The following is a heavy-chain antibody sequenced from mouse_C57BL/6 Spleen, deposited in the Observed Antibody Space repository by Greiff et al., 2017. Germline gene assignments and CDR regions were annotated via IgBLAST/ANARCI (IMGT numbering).Heavy chain of an antibody. V-gene: IGHV1-22*01. CDR2: INPNNGGT. J-gene: IGHJ2*01. D-gene: IGHD2-4*01. CDR3: ARDDYDGFDY. CDR1: GYTFTDYN. Sequence: VHVKQSGPELVKPGASVKMSCKASGYTFTDYNMHWVKQSHGKSLEWIGYINPNNGGTSYNQKFKGKATLTVNKSSSTAYMELRSLTSEDSAVYYCARDDYDGFDYWGQGTTLTVSS.